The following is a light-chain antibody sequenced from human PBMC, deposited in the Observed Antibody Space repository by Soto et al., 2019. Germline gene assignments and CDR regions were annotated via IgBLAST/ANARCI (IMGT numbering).Light chain of an antibody. CDR3: QQLNSYPLT. Sequence: DIQFTQSPSFLSASVADRVTISCRASQGITSYLAWYQQKPGKAPKLLIYAASTLQSGVPSRFSGSGSGTEFTLTISSLQPEDFGTYYCQQLNSYPLTFGGGTKVDIK. V-gene: IGKV1-9*01. CDR1: QGITSY. J-gene: IGKJ4*01. CDR2: AAS.